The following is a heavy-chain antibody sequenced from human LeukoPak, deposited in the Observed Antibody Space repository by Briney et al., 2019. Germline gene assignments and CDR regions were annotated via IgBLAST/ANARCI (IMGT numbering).Heavy chain of an antibody. J-gene: IGHJ5*02. CDR1: GGSFSGYY. Sequence: SETLSLTCAVYGGSFSGYYWSWIRQPPGKGLEWIGYIYYSGSTNYNPSLKSRVTISVDTSKNQFSLKLSSVTAADTAVYYCAREIVVVPADNWFDPWGQGTLVTVSS. CDR3: AREIVVVPADNWFDP. CDR2: IYYSGST. D-gene: IGHD2-2*01. V-gene: IGHV4-59*01.